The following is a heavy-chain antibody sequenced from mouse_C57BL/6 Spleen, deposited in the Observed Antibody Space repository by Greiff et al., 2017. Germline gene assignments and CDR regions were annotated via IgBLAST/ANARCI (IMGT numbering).Heavy chain of an antibody. CDR1: GFTFSDYG. J-gene: IGHJ3*01. D-gene: IGHD2-1*01. Sequence: EVQLVESGGGLVKPGGSLKLSCAASGFTFSDYGMHWVRQAPEKGLEWVAYISSGSSTIYYADTVKGRFTISRDNAKNTLFLQMTSRRSEDTAMYYCARLLPLAYWGQGTLVTVSA. V-gene: IGHV5-17*01. CDR3: ARLLPLAY. CDR2: ISSGSSTI.